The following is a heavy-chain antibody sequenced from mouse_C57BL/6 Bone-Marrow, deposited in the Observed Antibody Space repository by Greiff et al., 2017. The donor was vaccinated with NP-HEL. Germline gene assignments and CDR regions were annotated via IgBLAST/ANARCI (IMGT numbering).Heavy chain of an antibody. CDR1: GYTFTSYG. Sequence: VQLVESGAELARPGASVKLSCKASGYTFTSYGISWVKQRTGQGLEWIGEIYPRSGNTYYNEKFKGKATLTADKSSSTAYMELRSLTSEDSAVYFCARREYYYAMDYWGQGTSVTVSS. CDR3: ARREYYYAMDY. CDR2: IYPRSGNT. V-gene: IGHV1-81*01. J-gene: IGHJ4*01.